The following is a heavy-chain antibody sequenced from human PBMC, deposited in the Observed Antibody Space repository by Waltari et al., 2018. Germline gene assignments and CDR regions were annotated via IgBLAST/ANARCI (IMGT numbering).Heavy chain of an antibody. CDR2: IYHSGST. CDR3: ARALDSSSWYNWFDP. Sequence: QVQLQESGPGLVKPSETLSLTCAVSGYSISSGYYWGWLRQPPGKGLEWIGSIYHSGSTYYNPSLKSRVTISVDTSKNQFSLKLSSVTAADTAVYYCARALDSSSWYNWFDPWGQGTLVTVSS. CDR1: GYSISSGYY. J-gene: IGHJ5*02. V-gene: IGHV4-38-2*01. D-gene: IGHD6-13*01.